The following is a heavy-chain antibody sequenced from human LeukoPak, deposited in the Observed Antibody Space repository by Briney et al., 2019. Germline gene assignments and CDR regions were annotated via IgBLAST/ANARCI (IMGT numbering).Heavy chain of an antibody. J-gene: IGHJ4*02. Sequence: GESLRISCKGSGYSFTSYWISWVRQMPGKGLEWMGRIDPSDSYTNYSPSFQGHVAISADKSISTAYLQWSSLKASDTAVYYCASTGYCSSTSCYGIDYWGQGTLVTVSS. V-gene: IGHV5-10-1*01. CDR2: IDPSDSYT. CDR3: ASTGYCSSTSCYGIDY. CDR1: GYSFTSYW. D-gene: IGHD2-2*01.